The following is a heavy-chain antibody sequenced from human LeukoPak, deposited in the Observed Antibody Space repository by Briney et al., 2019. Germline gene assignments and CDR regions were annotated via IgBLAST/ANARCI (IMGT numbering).Heavy chain of an antibody. J-gene: IGHJ4*02. CDR1: VGSIRSTNYY. CDR2: IYYSGGT. CDR3: ARQNYFDF. V-gene: IGHV4-39*01. Sequence: NSSETLSLICTVSVGSIRSTNYYCGWIRQPPGKGLEWIGSIYYSGGTDYNTSLKSRVTISVDTSKNQFSLKLSSVTAADTAVYYCARQNYFDFWGPGTLVTVSS.